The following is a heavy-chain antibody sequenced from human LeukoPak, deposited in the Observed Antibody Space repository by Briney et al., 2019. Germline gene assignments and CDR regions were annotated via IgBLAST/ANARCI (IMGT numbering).Heavy chain of an antibody. CDR3: ARHLYYYDSSRYYALGDY. CDR2: IDRSYSYT. V-gene: IGHV5-10-1*01. D-gene: IGHD3-22*01. CDR1: GYSFTSYW. Sequence: GEPLKISCKGSGYSFTSYWISWVRQMPGKGLEWMGGIDRSYSYTIIVPSFQAHLPISADKSISTACLQWSSPKAWDTAMYYCARHLYYYDSSRYYALGDYWGQGTLVTVSS. J-gene: IGHJ4*02.